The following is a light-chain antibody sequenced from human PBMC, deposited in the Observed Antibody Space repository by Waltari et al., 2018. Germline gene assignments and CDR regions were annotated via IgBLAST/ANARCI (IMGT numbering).Light chain of an antibody. Sequence: DIVMTQSPDSLVVSLGERATINCKSSRNLLYSPNNKDFLAWYQQKPGQPPKLLIYWASTRESGVPDRFTGSGSGTDFSLTISSLQAEDVVVYYCQQYYDTPYTFGQGTKLEIK. J-gene: IGKJ2*01. CDR2: WAS. CDR3: QQYYDTPYT. CDR1: RNLLYSPNNKDF. V-gene: IGKV4-1*01.